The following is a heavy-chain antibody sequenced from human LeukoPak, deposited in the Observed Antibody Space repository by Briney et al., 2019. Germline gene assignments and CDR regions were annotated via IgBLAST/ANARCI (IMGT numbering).Heavy chain of an antibody. Sequence: PSETLSLTCTVSGGSISSSSYYWGWIRQPPGKGLEWIGSIYYSGSTYYNPSLKSRVTISVDTSKNQFSLKLSSVTAADTAVYYCARDQGKWELNAWGQGTLVTVSS. CDR3: ARDQGKWELNA. D-gene: IGHD1-26*01. J-gene: IGHJ5*02. CDR2: IYYSGST. CDR1: GGSISSSSYY. V-gene: IGHV4-39*07.